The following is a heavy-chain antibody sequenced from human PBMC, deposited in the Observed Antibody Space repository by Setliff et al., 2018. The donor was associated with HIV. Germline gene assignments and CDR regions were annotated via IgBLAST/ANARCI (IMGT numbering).Heavy chain of an antibody. V-gene: IGHV1-18*01. CDR3: ARPRYGSGSYYNYVGEYYFDY. CDR2: ISAYNGNT. CDR1: GYTFTSYG. Sequence: ASVKVSCKASGYTFTSYGINWVRQAPGQGLEWMGWISAYNGNTNYAQKFQGGVTITADESTSTAYMELSSLRSEDTAVYYCARPRYGSGSYYNYVGEYYFDYWGQGTLVTVSS. D-gene: IGHD3-10*01. J-gene: IGHJ4*02.